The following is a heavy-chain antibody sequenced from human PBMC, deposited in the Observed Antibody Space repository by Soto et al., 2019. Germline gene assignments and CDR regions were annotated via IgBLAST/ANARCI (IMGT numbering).Heavy chain of an antibody. CDR3: AIDRARYCGGGSCYSIFDC. D-gene: IGHD2-15*01. Sequence: QVQLVESGGGVVQPGRSLRLSCAASGFTFSSYGMHWVRQAPGKGLEWVAVISYDGSNKYYADSVKGRFTISRDNSKNALYLQMNSLRAEDTAVYYCAIDRARYCGGGSCYSIFDCWGQGTLVSVSS. CDR2: ISYDGSNK. CDR1: GFTFSSYG. J-gene: IGHJ4*02. V-gene: IGHV3-30*03.